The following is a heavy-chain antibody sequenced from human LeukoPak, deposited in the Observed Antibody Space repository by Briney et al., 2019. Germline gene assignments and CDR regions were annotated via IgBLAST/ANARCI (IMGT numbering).Heavy chain of an antibody. Sequence: GGSLRLSCAASGFTVSSTYMSWVRQAPGKGLEWVSVIYSGGNIYYIDSVKGRFIISRDNSKNTLYLQMNSLRAEDTAVYYCARSYDSSGPGAFDIWGQGTMVTVSS. V-gene: IGHV3-53*05. CDR2: IYSGGNI. CDR3: ARSYDSSGPGAFDI. J-gene: IGHJ3*02. CDR1: GFTVSSTY. D-gene: IGHD3-22*01.